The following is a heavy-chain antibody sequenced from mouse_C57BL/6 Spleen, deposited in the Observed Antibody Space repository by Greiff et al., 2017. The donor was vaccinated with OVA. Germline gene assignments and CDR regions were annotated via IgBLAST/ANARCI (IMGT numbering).Heavy chain of an antibody. V-gene: IGHV1-63*01. CDR3: ARGDDSAWFAY. D-gene: IGHD2-4*01. J-gene: IGHJ3*01. CDR1: GYTFTNYW. Sequence: VQLQQSGAELVRPGTSVKMSCKASGYTFTNYWIGWAKQRPGHGLEWIGDIYPGGGYTNYNEKFKGKATLTADKSSSTAYMQFSSLTSEDFAIYYCARGDDSAWFAYWGQGTLVTVSA. CDR2: IYPGGGYT.